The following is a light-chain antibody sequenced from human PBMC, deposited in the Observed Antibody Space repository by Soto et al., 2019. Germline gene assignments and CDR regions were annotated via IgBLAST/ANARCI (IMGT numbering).Light chain of an antibody. J-gene: IGLJ3*02. Sequence: QSVLTQPRSVSGSPGQSVTISCTGTSNDIGDNNFVSWYQQHPGKAPKLMISEVSNRPSGVSNRFSGSKSGNTASLTISGLQADDEGDYYCYSYAGSFTWVFGGGTQLTV. V-gene: IGLV2-11*01. CDR1: SNDIGDNNF. CDR3: YSYAGSFTWV. CDR2: EVS.